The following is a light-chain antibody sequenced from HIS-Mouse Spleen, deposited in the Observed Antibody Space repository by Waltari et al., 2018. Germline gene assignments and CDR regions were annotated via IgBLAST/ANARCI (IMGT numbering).Light chain of an antibody. CDR2: DDS. CDR1: NIGRKS. V-gene: IGLV3-21*02. J-gene: IGLJ1*01. CDR3: QVWDSSSDRV. Sequence: SYVLTQPPSVSVASGQTARITCGGNNIGRKSVHWYQQKPGQAPVLVVYDDSDRPSGIPERFSGSNSGNTATLTISRVEAGDEADYYCQVWDSSSDRVFGTGTKVTVL.